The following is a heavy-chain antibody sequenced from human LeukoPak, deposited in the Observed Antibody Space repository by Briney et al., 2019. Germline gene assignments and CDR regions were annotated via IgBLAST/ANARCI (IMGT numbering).Heavy chain of an antibody. CDR1: GFTVSSNY. Sequence: GGSLRLSCAASGFTVSSNYMSWVRQAPGKGLEWVSVIYSGGSTYYADSVKGRFTISRDNSKNTLYLQMNSLRAEDTAVYYCARDGYYCSSTSCPMDVWGQGTTVTVSS. V-gene: IGHV3-66*01. CDR3: ARDGYYCSSTSCPMDV. CDR2: IYSGGST. J-gene: IGHJ6*02. D-gene: IGHD2-2*01.